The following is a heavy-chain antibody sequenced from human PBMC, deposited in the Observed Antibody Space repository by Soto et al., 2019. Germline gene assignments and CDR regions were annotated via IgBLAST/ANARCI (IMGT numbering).Heavy chain of an antibody. CDR2: IYPDDSDV. V-gene: IGHV5-51*03. D-gene: IGHD1-1*01. CDR3: ARVKGYNGHEGTIWFDS. J-gene: IGHJ5*01. Sequence: EVQLVQSGAEVKKPGESLKISCNGSGYNFKSYWIDWVRQRPGNRLEWMGMIYPDDSDVRYSPSFQGQVIMSVDKSTTTAYLPGSSLKTSDPAIYYCARVKGYNGHEGTIWFDSWGQGTLVTVSS. CDR1: GYNFKSYW.